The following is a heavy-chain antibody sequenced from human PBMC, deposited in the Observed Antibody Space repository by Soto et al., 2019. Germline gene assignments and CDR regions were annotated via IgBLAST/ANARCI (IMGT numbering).Heavy chain of an antibody. CDR3: VKVGSQKAVFGTSLLD. V-gene: IGHV3-30*18. Sequence: GGSLRLSCVASGFTFSTYGMHWVRQAPGKGLEWVAFISYDGGNTFHADSVKGRFTISRDNSKNTLYLQMNSLRAEDTATYHCVKVGSQKAVFGTSLLDWGQGTPVTVSS. D-gene: IGHD6-19*01. CDR2: ISYDGGNT. CDR1: GFTFSTYG. J-gene: IGHJ4*02.